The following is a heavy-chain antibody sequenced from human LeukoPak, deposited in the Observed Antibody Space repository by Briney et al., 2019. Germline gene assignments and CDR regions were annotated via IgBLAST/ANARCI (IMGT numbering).Heavy chain of an antibody. CDR2: IDSGGSTT. J-gene: IGHJ3*02. CDR1: GFTFSSYW. D-gene: IGHD3-9*01. CDR3: ARGTDDIDI. V-gene: IGHV3-74*01. Sequence: GGSLRLSCAASGFTFSSYWMHWVRQAPGKGLVWVSRIDSGGSTTNYADSVKGRFSISRFNAKETLYLQMNSLRVEDTAVYYCARGTDDIDIWGQGTLVTVSS.